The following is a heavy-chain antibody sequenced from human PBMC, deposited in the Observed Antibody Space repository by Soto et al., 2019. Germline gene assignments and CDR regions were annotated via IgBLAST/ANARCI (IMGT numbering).Heavy chain of an antibody. D-gene: IGHD6-6*01. CDR2: VYDTGST. Sequence: SETLSLTCSVSGGSISGYYCSWIRQAPGKGLEWIGYVYDTGSTRYSPSLQSRGTISVDTPKTQFSLSLRLVTAADTAVYFCAGSIAVPNSHIDHWGQGTRVTVSS. CDR1: GGSISGYY. V-gene: IGHV4-59*01. J-gene: IGHJ4*02. CDR3: AGSIAVPNSHIDH.